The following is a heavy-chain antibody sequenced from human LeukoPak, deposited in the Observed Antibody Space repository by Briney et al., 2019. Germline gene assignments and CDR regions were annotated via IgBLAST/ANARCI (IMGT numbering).Heavy chain of an antibody. CDR1: GDSITSGDYF. CDR3: ARYRLGWFDP. J-gene: IGHJ5*02. CDR2: IYADGRT. D-gene: IGHD1-26*01. Sequence: SQTLSLTCTVSGDSITSGDYFWSWIRQPAGKGLEWIGRIYADGRTNYNPSLKSRATLSVDTSKNQFSLKVTSVTAADTAVYYCARYRLGWFDPWGQGTLVTVSS. V-gene: IGHV4-61*02.